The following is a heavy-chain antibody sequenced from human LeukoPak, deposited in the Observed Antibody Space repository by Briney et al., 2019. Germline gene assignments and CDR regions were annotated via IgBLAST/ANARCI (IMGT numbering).Heavy chain of an antibody. CDR1: GFTFSSYG. CDR3: ARGMAYYDFWSGYYIYNYYYYGMDV. Sequence: AGGSLRLSCAASGFTFSSYGMHWVRQAPGKGLEWVAVIWYDGSNKYYADSVKGRFTISRDNSKNTLYLQMNSLRAEDTAVHYCARGMAYYDFWSGYYIYNYYYYGMDVWGQGPTVTVSS. D-gene: IGHD3-3*01. CDR2: IWYDGSNK. V-gene: IGHV3-33*01. J-gene: IGHJ6*02.